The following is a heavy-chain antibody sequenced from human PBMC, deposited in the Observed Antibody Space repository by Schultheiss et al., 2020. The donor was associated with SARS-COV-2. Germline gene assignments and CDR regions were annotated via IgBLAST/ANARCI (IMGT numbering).Heavy chain of an antibody. J-gene: IGHJ4*02. CDR2: IYTSGST. CDR3: ARDDYYFDY. V-gene: IGHV4-39*07. Sequence: SETLSLTCTVSGGSISSSSYYWGWIRQPPGKGLEWIGSIYTSGSTNYNPSLKSRVTMSVDTSKNQFSLKLSSVTAADTAVYYCARDDYYFDYWGQGTLVTVSS. CDR1: GGSISSSSYY. D-gene: IGHD2-21*02.